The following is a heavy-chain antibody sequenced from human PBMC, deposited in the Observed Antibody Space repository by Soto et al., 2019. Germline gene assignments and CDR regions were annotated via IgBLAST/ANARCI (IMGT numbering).Heavy chain of an antibody. CDR1: GFTFSTYA. Sequence: PGGSLRLSCVASGFTFSTYAMSWVRQAPGKGLERVAGIAASDGATYYADSVKGRFTISRDNSKNTLYLQMNSPRAEDTAVYYCAKHLHIVVRVSPLFSFYGLDVWGQGTTVTVSS. CDR3: AKHLHIVVRVSPLFSFYGLDV. D-gene: IGHD2-2*01. V-gene: IGHV3-23*01. J-gene: IGHJ6*02. CDR2: IAASDGAT.